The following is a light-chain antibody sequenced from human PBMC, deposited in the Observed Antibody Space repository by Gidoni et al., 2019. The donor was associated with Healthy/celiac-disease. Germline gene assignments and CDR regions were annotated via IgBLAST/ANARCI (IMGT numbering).Light chain of an antibody. V-gene: IGKV3-20*01. CDR2: GAS. CDR3: QQYGSSPTT. J-gene: IGKJ1*01. CDR1: QRVSITY. Sequence: DIVLTQSPCTLSLSPGERATLSCRASQRVSITYLAWYQQKPGQAPRLLIYGASSRATGIPDRFSGSGSGTDFTLTISRLEPEDFAVYYCQQYGSSPTTFGQGTKVEIK.